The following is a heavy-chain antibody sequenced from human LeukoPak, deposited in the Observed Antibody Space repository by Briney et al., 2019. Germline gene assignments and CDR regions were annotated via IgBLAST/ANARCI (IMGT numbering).Heavy chain of an antibody. V-gene: IGHV4-59*01. CDR2: IYYSGTT. CDR1: GGSISSDH. J-gene: IGHJ4*02. D-gene: IGHD7-27*01. Sequence: SETLSLTCTVSGGSISSDHWSWIRQSPGKGLEWIGYIYYSGTTSYNPSLKSRVTISLDTSKNQFSLKLSSVTAADTAVYYCARGANWGSLDYWGQGTLVTVSS. CDR3: ARGANWGSLDY.